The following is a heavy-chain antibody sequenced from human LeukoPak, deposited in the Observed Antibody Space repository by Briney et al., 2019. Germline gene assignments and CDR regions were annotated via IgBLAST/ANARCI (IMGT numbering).Heavy chain of an antibody. D-gene: IGHD3-22*01. V-gene: IGHV4-34*01. CDR1: GGSFSGYY. Sequence: SETLSLTCAVYGGSFSGYYWSWIRQPPGKGLEWIGEINHSGSTNYNPSLKSRVTISVDTSKNQFSLKLSSVTAADTAVYYCARRSYDSSGYPAYYFDYWGQGTLVTVSS. CDR3: ARRSYDSSGYPAYYFDY. J-gene: IGHJ4*02. CDR2: INHSGST.